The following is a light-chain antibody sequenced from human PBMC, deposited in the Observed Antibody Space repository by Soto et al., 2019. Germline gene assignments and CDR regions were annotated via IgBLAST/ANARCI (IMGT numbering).Light chain of an antibody. CDR3: TSYTLTSPYV. CDR1: SSDIGRYNF. Sequence: QSVLTQPASMAGSRGQSITISFTGTSSDIGRYNFVSWYQHHPGKAPKLIIYEATKRPSGVSYRFSGSKSGNTASLTIFGLQAEDEADYYCTSYTLTSPYVFGTGTRSPS. J-gene: IGLJ1*01. V-gene: IGLV2-14*01. CDR2: EAT.